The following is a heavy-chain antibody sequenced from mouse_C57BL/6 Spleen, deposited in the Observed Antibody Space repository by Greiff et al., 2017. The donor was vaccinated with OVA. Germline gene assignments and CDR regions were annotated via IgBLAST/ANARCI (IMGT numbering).Heavy chain of an antibody. CDR2: IYPSDSET. D-gene: IGHD2-2*01. CDR1: GYTFTSYW. J-gene: IGHJ3*01. CDR3: ARDGYDRAFAY. V-gene: IGHV1-61*01. Sequence: QVQLKQPGAELVRPGSSVKLSCKASGYTFTSYWMDWVKQRPGQGLEWIGNIYPSDSETHYNQKFKDKATLTVDKSSSTAYMQLSSLTSEDSAVYYCARDGYDRAFAYWGQGTLVTVSA.